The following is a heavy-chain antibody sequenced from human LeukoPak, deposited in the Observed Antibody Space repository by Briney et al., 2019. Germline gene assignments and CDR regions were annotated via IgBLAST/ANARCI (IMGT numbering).Heavy chain of an antibody. V-gene: IGHV4-30-4*01. CDR1: GVSISSGDYY. CDR2: IDYDGST. J-gene: IGHJ3*02. Sequence: PSETLSLTCAVSGVSISSGDYYWNWLRQAPGKGLECIVYIDYDGSTYHNPSLKSRVTISRDASKNQFSLRLTSVTAADTAVYYCARESITILRDAFDIWGQGTMVTVSS. D-gene: IGHD3-10*01. CDR3: ARESITILRDAFDI.